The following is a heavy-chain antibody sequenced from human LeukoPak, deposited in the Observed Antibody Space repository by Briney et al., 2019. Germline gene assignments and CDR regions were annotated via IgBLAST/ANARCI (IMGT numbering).Heavy chain of an antibody. V-gene: IGHV1-18*01. J-gene: IGHJ4*02. D-gene: IGHD3-3*01. CDR1: GFTFTNYD. CDR2: ISAYNGNT. Sequence: GASVKVSCKATGFTFTNYDINWVRQTPGQGLEWMGWISAYNGNTNYAQKLQGRVTMTTDTSTSTAYMELRSLRSDDTAVYYCARDRARKPYDFWSGYYSDIDYWGQGTLVTVSS. CDR3: ARDRARKPYDFWSGYYSDIDY.